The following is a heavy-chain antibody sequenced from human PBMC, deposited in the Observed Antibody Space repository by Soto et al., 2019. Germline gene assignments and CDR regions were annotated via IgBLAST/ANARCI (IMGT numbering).Heavy chain of an antibody. J-gene: IGHJ4*02. V-gene: IGHV5-51*01. Sequence: PGESLKISCKGSGYSFTSYWIGWVRQMPGKGLEWMGIIYPGDSDTRYSPSFQGQVTISADKSISTAYLQWSSLKASDTAMYYCARRAVYYDSSGCDPYFDYWGQGTLVTVSS. D-gene: IGHD3-22*01. CDR2: IYPGDSDT. CDR1: GYSFTSYW. CDR3: ARRAVYYDSSGCDPYFDY.